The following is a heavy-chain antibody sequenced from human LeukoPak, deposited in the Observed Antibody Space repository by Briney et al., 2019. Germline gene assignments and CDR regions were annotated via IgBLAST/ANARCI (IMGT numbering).Heavy chain of an antibody. Sequence: PSETLSLTCTVSGGSISSGDYYWSWIRQPPGKGLEWIGYIYYSGSTYYNPSLKSRVTISVDTSKNQFSLKLSSVTAADTAVYYCARARKYQLLEFDYWGQGTLVTVSS. V-gene: IGHV4-30-4*01. CDR2: IYYSGST. CDR1: GGSISSGDYY. D-gene: IGHD2-2*01. J-gene: IGHJ4*02. CDR3: ARARKYQLLEFDY.